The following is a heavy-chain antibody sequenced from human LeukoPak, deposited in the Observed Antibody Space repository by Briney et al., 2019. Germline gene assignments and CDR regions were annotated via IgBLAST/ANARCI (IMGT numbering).Heavy chain of an antibody. Sequence: PSETLSLTCAVYGGSFSGYYWSWIRQPPGKGLEWIGEINHSGSTNYNPSLKSRATISVDTSKNQFSLKLSSVTAADTAVYYCARGSSHRRWLVKGDYLDYWGQGTLVTVSS. J-gene: IGHJ4*02. V-gene: IGHV4-34*01. CDR2: INHSGST. D-gene: IGHD6-19*01. CDR3: ARGSSHRRWLVKGDYLDY. CDR1: GGSFSGYY.